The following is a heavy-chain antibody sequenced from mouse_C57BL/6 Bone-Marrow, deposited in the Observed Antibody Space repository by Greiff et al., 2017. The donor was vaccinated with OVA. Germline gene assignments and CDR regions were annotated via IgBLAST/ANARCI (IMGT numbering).Heavy chain of an antibody. J-gene: IGHJ4*01. D-gene: IGHD1-1*01. CDR2: IDPETGGT. V-gene: IGHV1-15*01. Sequence: VKLVASGAELVRPGASVTLSCKASGYTFTDYEMHWVKQTPVHGLEWIGAIDPETGGTAYNQKFKGKAILTADKSASTAYMELRSLTSEDSAVYYCTRDYYGSSFFYYAMDYWGQGTSVTVSS. CDR1: GYTFTDYE. CDR3: TRDYYGSSFFYYAMDY.